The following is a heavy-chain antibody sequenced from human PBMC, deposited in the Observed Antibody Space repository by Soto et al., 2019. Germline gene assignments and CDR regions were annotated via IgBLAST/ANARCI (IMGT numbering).Heavy chain of an antibody. V-gene: IGHV3-23*01. CDR2: ISGSGGST. Sequence: GGSLRLSCAASGFTFSSYAMSWVRQAPGKGLEWVSAISGSGGSTYYADSVKGRFTISRDNSKNTLYLQMNSLRAEDTAVYYCANRDHVLTGYYTGVGAFDIWGQGTMVTVSS. J-gene: IGHJ3*02. CDR1: GFTFSSYA. CDR3: ANRDHVLTGYYTGVGAFDI. D-gene: IGHD3-9*01.